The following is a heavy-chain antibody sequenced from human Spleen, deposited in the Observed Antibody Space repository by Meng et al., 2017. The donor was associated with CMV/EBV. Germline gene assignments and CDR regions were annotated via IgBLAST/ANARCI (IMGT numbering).Heavy chain of an antibody. CDR1: GFTLSNYW. CDR2: IKQDGSEK. J-gene: IGHJ4*02. Sequence: GESLKISCTASGFTLSNYWMSWVRQAPGKGPEWVANIKQDGSEKKYVDHVKGRFTISRDNSKNTLYLQMNSLRAEDTAVYYCAKNEGEYSSSTVDYWGQGTLVTVSS. D-gene: IGHD6-6*01. CDR3: AKNEGEYSSSTVDY. V-gene: IGHV3-7*03.